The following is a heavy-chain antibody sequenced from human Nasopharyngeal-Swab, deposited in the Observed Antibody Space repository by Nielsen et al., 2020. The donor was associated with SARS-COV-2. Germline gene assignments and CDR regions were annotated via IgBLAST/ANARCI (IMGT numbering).Heavy chain of an antibody. Sequence: GESLKISCAASGFTFSSYSMNWVRQAPGKGLEWVSSISSSSSYIYYADSVKGRFTISRDNAKNTLYLQMNSLRADDTAVYYCARGSGDYWGQGTLVTVSS. CDR2: ISSSSSYI. V-gene: IGHV3-21*01. CDR1: GFTFSSYS. CDR3: ARGSGDY. D-gene: IGHD3-10*01. J-gene: IGHJ4*02.